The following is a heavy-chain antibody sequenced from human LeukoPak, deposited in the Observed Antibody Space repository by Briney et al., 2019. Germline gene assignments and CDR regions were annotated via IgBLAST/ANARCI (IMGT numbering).Heavy chain of an antibody. CDR3: IIVSYGGSFDY. J-gene: IGHJ4*02. V-gene: IGHV3-15*01. CDR2: IKTKSETDVWTT. CDR1: GFTFSSYG. Sequence: GGTLRLSCAASGFTFSSYGMSWVRQAPGKGLEWVGRIKTKSETDVWTTEYAAPVKGRCKISREDSKNKLYLHMKSQKSDDKGVYYCIIVSYGGSFDYWGQGTLVTVSS. D-gene: IGHD4-23*01.